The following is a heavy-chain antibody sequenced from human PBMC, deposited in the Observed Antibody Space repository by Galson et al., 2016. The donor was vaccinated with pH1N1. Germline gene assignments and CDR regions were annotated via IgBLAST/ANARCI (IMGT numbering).Heavy chain of an antibody. CDR1: GFTFDDYA. J-gene: IGHJ3*02. Sequence: SLRLSCAASGFTFDDYAMHWVRQAPGKGLEWVSGISWNSGSIGYADSVKGRFTISRDNSKNTLYLQMNSLSADETAVYFCEKDRVVFPIDAGSFDIWGQGTMVTVSS. CDR2: ISWNSGSI. V-gene: IGHV3-9*01. CDR3: EKDRVVFPIDAGSFDI. D-gene: IGHD2-15*01.